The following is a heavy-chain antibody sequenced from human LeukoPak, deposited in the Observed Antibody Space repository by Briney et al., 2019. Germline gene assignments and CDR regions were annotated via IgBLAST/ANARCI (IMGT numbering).Heavy chain of an antibody. CDR2: IYYSGGNT. D-gene: IGHD2-2*01. CDR3: AEDQGQAVVPRRFDN. V-gene: IGHV3-23*01. J-gene: IGHJ4*02. CDR1: GFIFSNFA. Sequence: PGGSLRLSCAASGFIFSNFAMSWVRQAPGKGLEWVSTIYYSGGNTYSADSVKGRFTISRDNAKNTLYLQMNSLRAEDTAVYYCAEDQGQAVVPRRFDNWGQGTLVTVSS.